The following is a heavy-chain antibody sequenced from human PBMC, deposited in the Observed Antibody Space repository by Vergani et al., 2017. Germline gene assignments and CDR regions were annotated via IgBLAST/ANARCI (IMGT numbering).Heavy chain of an antibody. CDR1: GFTFSSYA. J-gene: IGHJ4*02. D-gene: IGHD4-11*01. V-gene: IGHV3-30-3*01. Sequence: QVQLVESGGGVVQPGRSLRLSCAASGFTFSSYAMHWVRQAPGKGLEWVAVISYDGSNKYYADSVKGRFTISRDNSKNTLYLQMNSLRAEDTAVYYCAKDLSYSTAWPHFDSRGQGTLVTVSS. CDR3: AKDLSYSTAWPHFDS. CDR2: ISYDGSNK.